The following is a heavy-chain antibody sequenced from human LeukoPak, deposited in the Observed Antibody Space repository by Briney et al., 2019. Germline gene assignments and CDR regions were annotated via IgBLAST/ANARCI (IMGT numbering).Heavy chain of an antibody. V-gene: IGHV3-23*01. CDR3: AKDRAYSSSWYNY. CDR2: ISGSGGST. J-gene: IGHJ4*02. Sequence: PGGSLRLSCAASGFTFSSDAMSWVRQAPGKGLEWVSVISGSGGSTYYADSVKGRFTISRDNSKNTLYLQMNSLRAEDTAVYYCAKDRAYSSSWYNYWGQGTLVTVSS. CDR1: GFTFSSDA. D-gene: IGHD6-13*01.